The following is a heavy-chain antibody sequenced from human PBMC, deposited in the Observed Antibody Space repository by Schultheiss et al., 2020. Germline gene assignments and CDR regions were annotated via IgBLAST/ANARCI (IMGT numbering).Heavy chain of an antibody. CDR1: GFTCSTYNYP. J-gene: IGHJ4*02. CDR2: IKQDGSNK. Sequence: GGSLRLSCAASGFTCSTYNYPMNWVPQAPGKRLEWVANIKQDGSNKYYADSVKGRFTISRDNSKNTLYLQMNSLRAEDTAVYYCARVGLDYWGQGTLV. V-gene: IGHV3-30*02. CDR3: ARVGLDY.